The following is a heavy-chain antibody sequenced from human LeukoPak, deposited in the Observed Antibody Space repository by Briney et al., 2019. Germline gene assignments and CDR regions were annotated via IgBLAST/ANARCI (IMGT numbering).Heavy chain of an antibody. CDR1: GFTFSNYA. Sequence: GGSLRLSCVASGFTFSNYAMNWVRQAPGKGLEWVAVISRDGSETYYADSVKGRFTLSRDNSKNTLYLQMNSLRAEDTAVYYCARDWFRRYSTTIDWYFDLWGRGNAVTASS. CDR2: ISRDGSET. CDR3: ARDWFRRYSTTIDWYFDL. J-gene: IGHJ2*01. V-gene: IGHV3-30*04. D-gene: IGHD3-9*01.